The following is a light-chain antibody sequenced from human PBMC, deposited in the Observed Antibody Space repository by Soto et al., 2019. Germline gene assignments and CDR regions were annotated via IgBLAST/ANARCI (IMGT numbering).Light chain of an antibody. CDR2: DVT. Sequence: QSALTQPRSVSGSPGQSVTISCTGTSSDVGGYNSVSWYQHHPGKAPKLMIYDVTKQPSGVPDRFSGSKSGNTASLPISGLQAEDEADYSCCSEAGSRGVFGGGTKLTVL. V-gene: IGLV2-11*01. CDR1: SSDVGGYNS. CDR3: CSEAGSRGV. J-gene: IGLJ2*01.